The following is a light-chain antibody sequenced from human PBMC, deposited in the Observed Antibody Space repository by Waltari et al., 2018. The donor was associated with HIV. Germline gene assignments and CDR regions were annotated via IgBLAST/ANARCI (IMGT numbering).Light chain of an antibody. CDR3: QTWGTGIAV. Sequence: QPVLTQPPSASGSLRSSVKLTCTLSSGHSRHAIARHQQQPEKGPRFVMKVNCDGSHDRGAGIPVRFAGSTYGAERYLTISRLQSEDEADYYCQTWGTGIAVFGGGTKLTVL. J-gene: IGLJ3*02. CDR2: VNCDGSH. CDR1: SGHSRHA. V-gene: IGLV4-69*01.